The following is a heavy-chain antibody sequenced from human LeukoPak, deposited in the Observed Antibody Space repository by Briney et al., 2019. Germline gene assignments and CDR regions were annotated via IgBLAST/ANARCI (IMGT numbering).Heavy chain of an antibody. V-gene: IGHV3-48*03. CDR2: ISSSGSTI. Sequence: GGSLRLSCAASGFTFSSYEMNWVRQAPGEGLEWVSYISSSGSTIYYAGSVKGRFTISRDNAKNSLYLQMNSLRAEDTAVYYCARGGYYGSGSYYNLGYYYGMDVWGQGTTVTVSS. CDR3: ARGGYYGSGSYYNLGYYYGMDV. J-gene: IGHJ6*02. D-gene: IGHD3-10*01. CDR1: GFTFSSYE.